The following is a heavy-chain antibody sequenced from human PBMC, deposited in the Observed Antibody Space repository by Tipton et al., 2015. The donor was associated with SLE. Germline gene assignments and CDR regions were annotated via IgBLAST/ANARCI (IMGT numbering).Heavy chain of an antibody. CDR2: IYFSGQT. D-gene: IGHD6-6*01. Sequence: LRLSCTVSGDSISTDNYYWGWTRQPAGKALEWIGHIYFSGQTYYNPSLKSRVTISVDPSKMQFSLNLNSVTAADTAVYYCARGGPSSKWLDPWGRGTLVTVSS. CDR1: GDSISTDNYY. V-gene: IGHV4-61*10. J-gene: IGHJ5*02. CDR3: ARGGPSSKWLDP.